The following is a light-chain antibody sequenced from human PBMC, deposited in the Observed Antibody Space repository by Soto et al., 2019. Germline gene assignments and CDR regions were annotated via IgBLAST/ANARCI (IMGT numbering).Light chain of an antibody. J-gene: IGKJ4*01. CDR1: QSVSSN. V-gene: IGKV3-15*01. Sequence: EIVMTQSPATLSVSPGERATLSCRASQSVSSNLAWYQQKPGQAPRLLIYGASTRATGIPARFSGSGSGTDFTLTISSLQPEDFATYYCQRLSHAFGGGTKVDIK. CDR3: QRLSHA. CDR2: GAS.